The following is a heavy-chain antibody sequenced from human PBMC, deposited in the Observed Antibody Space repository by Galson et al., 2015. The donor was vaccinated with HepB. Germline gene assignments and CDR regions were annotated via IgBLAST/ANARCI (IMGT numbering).Heavy chain of an antibody. CDR3: CRGRPGNGNTATRGWFDP. CDR2: IRSEAYGGTT. CDR1: GFIFGDYA. D-gene: IGHD5-18*01. J-gene: IGHJ5*02. Sequence: SLRLSCATSGFIFGDYAMSWVRQAPGKGLEWISYIRSEAYGGTTVYAASVKGRFTISRDDSKSIAYLQMNSLEIDDTAVYYCCRGRPGNGNTATRGWFDPWGQGTLVTVSS. V-gene: IGHV3-49*04.